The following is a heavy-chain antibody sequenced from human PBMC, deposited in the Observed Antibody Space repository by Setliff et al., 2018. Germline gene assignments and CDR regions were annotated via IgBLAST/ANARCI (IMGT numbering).Heavy chain of an antibody. V-gene: IGHV3-11*04. D-gene: IGHD6-13*01. J-gene: IGHJ5*02. Sequence: PGGSLRLSCAASGFTFSDYYMSWIRQAPGKGLEWVSLISSSGSTIYYADSVKGRFTISRDNAKNSLYLQMNSLRAEDTAVYYCARKIAAAGTAWFDPWGQGTLVTVSS. CDR2: ISSSGSTI. CDR1: GFTFSDYY. CDR3: ARKIAAAGTAWFDP.